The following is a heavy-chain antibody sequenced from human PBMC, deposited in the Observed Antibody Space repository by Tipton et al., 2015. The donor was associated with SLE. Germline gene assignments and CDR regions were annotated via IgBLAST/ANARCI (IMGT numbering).Heavy chain of an antibody. D-gene: IGHD4-17*01. Sequence: TLSLTCTVSGGSISSGSDFWTWIRQPAGKGLEWIGYIFTSGTTNFNPSLKTRVTMSVDTSKNQFSLKLSSVTAADTAVYYCAREGIYGDSARSYFDYWGQGTLVTVSS. CDR2: IFTSGTT. CDR1: GGSISSGSDF. V-gene: IGHV4-61*09. CDR3: AREGIYGDSARSYFDY. J-gene: IGHJ4*02.